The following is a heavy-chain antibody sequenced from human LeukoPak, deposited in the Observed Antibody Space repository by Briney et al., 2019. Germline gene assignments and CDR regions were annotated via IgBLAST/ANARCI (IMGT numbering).Heavy chain of an antibody. CDR1: DESLSAHY. V-gene: IGHV4-34*01. J-gene: IGHJ4*02. CDR3: ARAWATGDIDY. Sequence: PSETLSLTCTVYDESLSAHYWGWIRQSPGKGLEWIGEINHSGTTNYNPSLKSRVTISVDTSKNQFSLKLSSVTAADTAVYYCARAWATGDIDYWGQGTLVTVSS. CDR2: INHSGTT. D-gene: IGHD3-10*01.